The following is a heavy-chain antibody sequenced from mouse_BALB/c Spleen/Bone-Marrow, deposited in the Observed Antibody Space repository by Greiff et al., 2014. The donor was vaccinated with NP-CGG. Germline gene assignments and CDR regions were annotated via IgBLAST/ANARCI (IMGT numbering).Heavy chain of an antibody. Sequence: VQLQQSGGGLVQPGGSLKLSCAASGFDFSRYWMSWVRQAPGKGLEWVGEINPDSSTINYTPSLKDKFIISRDNAKNTLYLQMSKVRSEDTALYYCALLGNYGYFDVWGAGTTVTVSS. J-gene: IGHJ1*01. CDR3: ALLGNYGYFDV. D-gene: IGHD2-1*01. CDR1: GFDFSRYW. V-gene: IGHV4-1*02. CDR2: INPDSSTI.